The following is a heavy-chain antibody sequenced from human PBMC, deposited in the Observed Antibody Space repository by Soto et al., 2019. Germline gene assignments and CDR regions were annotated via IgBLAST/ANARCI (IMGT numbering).Heavy chain of an antibody. CDR1: GDSISTYY. CDR3: ARRASAYYYDSSGYSP. J-gene: IGHJ5*02. D-gene: IGHD3-22*01. Sequence: SETLSLTCTVSGDSISTYYWSWIRQPPGKGLEWIGYIYYSGSTNYNPSLKSRVTISVDTSKNQFSLKLSSVTAAGTAVYYCARRASAYYYDSSGYSPWGQGTLVTVSS. CDR2: IYYSGST. V-gene: IGHV4-59*01.